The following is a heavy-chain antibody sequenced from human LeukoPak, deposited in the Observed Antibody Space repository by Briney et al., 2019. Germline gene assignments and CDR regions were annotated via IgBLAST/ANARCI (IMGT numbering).Heavy chain of an antibody. D-gene: IGHD4-17*01. J-gene: IGHJ4*02. CDR1: GFTFSSYS. Sequence: TGGSLRLSCAASGFTFSSYSMNWVRQPPGKGLEWIGEINHSGSTNYNPSLRSRVTISVDTSKNQFSLKLSSVTAADTAVYYCARRTVTLDYWGQGTLVTVSS. CDR2: INHSGST. CDR3: ARRTVTLDY. V-gene: IGHV4-34*01.